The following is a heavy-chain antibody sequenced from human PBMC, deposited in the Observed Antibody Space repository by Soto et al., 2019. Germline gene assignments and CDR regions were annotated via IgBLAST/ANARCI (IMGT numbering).Heavy chain of an antibody. Sequence: PGGSLRLSCAASGFTFSSYGMHWVRQAPGKGLEWVAVISYDGSNKYYADSVKGRFTISRDNSKNTLYLQMNSLRAEDTAVYYCARGWATVGAQVRSAFDIWGQGTMVTVSS. CDR1: GFTFSSYG. D-gene: IGHD1-26*01. V-gene: IGHV3-30*03. CDR2: ISYDGSNK. CDR3: ARGWATVGAQVRSAFDI. J-gene: IGHJ3*02.